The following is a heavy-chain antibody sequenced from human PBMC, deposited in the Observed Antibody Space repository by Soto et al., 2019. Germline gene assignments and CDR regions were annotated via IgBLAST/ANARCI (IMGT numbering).Heavy chain of an antibody. CDR2: INPNSGGT. J-gene: IGHJ5*02. CDR3: ARVGPARYYYDSSGHNGFDP. CDR1: GYTFTGYY. D-gene: IGHD3-22*01. Sequence: GASVNVSCKASGYTFTGYYMHWVRQAPGQGLEWMGWINPNSGGTNYAQKFQGRVTMTRDTSISTAYMELSRLRSDDTAVYYCARVGPARYYYDSSGHNGFDPWGQGTRVTVSS. V-gene: IGHV1-2*02.